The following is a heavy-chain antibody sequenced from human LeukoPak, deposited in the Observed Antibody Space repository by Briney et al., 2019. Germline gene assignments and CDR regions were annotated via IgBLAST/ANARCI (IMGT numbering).Heavy chain of an antibody. Sequence: PGGFLRLSCSASGFTVTHYAMHWVRQAPGKGLEYVSAVDANGRTTYYADSVKGRFTISRDDSENTLYLHMSSLRPEDTAIYYCYCRDDLPAWGQGTLVTISS. CDR1: GFTVTHYA. CDR2: VDANGRTT. J-gene: IGHJ5*02. V-gene: IGHV3-64D*06. D-gene: IGHD5-24*01. CDR3: YCRDDLPA.